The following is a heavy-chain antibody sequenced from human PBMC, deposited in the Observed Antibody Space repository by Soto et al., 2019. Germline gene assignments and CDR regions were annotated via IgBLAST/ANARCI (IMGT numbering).Heavy chain of an antibody. V-gene: IGHV4-34*01. CDR1: GGSFSGYY. Sequence: PSETLSLTCAVYGGSFSGYYWSWIRQPPGKGLEWIGEINHSGSTYYNPSLKSRVTISVDTSKNQFSLKLSSVTAADTAVYYCARGWRRVTGSYRPNWFDPWGQGTLVTVSS. CDR2: INHSGST. J-gene: IGHJ5*02. D-gene: IGHD1-20*01. CDR3: ARGWRRVTGSYRPNWFDP.